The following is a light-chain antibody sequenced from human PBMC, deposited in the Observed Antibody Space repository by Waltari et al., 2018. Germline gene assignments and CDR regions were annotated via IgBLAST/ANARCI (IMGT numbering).Light chain of an antibody. V-gene: IGKV1-9*01. J-gene: IGKJ3*01. CDR1: QGISSY. CDR3: QQLDSYPIT. Sequence: DIQLTQSPSFLSASVGDRVPITCRASQGISSYLAWYQHKPGKAPKPRIYAASTLQRGVPSRFSGSGSGTEFTLTISSLQPEDFATYHCQQLDSYPITFGPGSKVDIK. CDR2: AAS.